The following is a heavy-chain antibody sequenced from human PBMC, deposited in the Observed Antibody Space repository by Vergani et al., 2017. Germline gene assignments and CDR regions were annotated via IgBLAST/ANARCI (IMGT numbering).Heavy chain of an antibody. J-gene: IGHJ4*02. CDR1: GDIFNNYT. CDR2: IIPIIRLA. V-gene: IGHV1-69*02. D-gene: IGHD3-16*01. Sequence: QVHLEQSGTEVKKPGSSVKVSCKVSGDIFNNYTVTWVRQAPGQGLEWMGRIIPIIRLATSAQKFQDRVKITGDTSTNTVYMELRSLRSDDTAVYYCVRPGDDYRNMIAYFLDYWGQGSLVSVSS. CDR3: VRPGDDYRNMIAYFLDY.